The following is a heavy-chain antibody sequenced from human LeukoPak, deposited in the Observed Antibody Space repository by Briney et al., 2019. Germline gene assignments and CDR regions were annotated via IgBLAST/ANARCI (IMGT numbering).Heavy chain of an antibody. V-gene: IGHV1-46*01. CDR2: INPSSDAT. J-gene: IGHJ4*02. D-gene: IGHD2-2*02. Sequence: VASVKVSCKASGYTSTTYDLHWVRQPPGQGLEWIGVINPSSDATTYAENFQGRVTMTSDTSTSTVYMELSSLRSEDTAVYYCARGYRKTRFDYWGPGTLVTVSS. CDR1: GYTSTTYD. CDR3: ARGYRKTRFDY.